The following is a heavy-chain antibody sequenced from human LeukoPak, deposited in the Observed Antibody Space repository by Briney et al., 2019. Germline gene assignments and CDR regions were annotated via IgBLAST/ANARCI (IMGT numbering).Heavy chain of an antibody. Sequence: GGFLRLSCAASGFTFSSYGMHWVRQDPGKGLEWVAFIRYDGSNKYYADSVKGRFTISRDNSKNTLYLQMNSLRAEDTAVYYCAKSGPSIAAAGTTLDYWGQGTLVTVSS. CDR3: AKSGPSIAAAGTTLDY. D-gene: IGHD6-13*01. V-gene: IGHV3-30*02. CDR2: IRYDGSNK. J-gene: IGHJ4*02. CDR1: GFTFSSYG.